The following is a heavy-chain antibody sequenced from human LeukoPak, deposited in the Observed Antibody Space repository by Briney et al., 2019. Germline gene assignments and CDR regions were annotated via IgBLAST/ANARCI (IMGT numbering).Heavy chain of an antibody. CDR2: ISAYNGKT. Sequence: GASVKVSCKASGYTFTSYGISWVRQAPGQGLEWMGWISAYNGKTNYAQKLQGRVTMTTDTSTSTAYMELRSLRSDDTAVYYCARDRGYSGYDIDYYGMDVWGKGTTVTVSS. CDR1: GYTFTSYG. J-gene: IGHJ6*04. V-gene: IGHV1-18*04. D-gene: IGHD5-12*01. CDR3: ARDRGYSGYDIDYYGMDV.